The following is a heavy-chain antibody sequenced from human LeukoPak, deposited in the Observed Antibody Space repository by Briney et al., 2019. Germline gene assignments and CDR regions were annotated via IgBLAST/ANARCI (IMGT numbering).Heavy chain of an antibody. CDR3: ARMNYPYNWNDGEPDFDY. D-gene: IGHD1-1*01. Sequence: GASVKVSCKASGYTFTSYGISWVRQAPGQGLEWMGGIIPIFGTANYAQKFQGRVTITADESTSTAYMELSSLRSEDTAVYYCARMNYPYNWNDGEPDFDYWGQGTLVTVSS. J-gene: IGHJ4*02. CDR2: IIPIFGTA. CDR1: GYTFTSYG. V-gene: IGHV1-69*13.